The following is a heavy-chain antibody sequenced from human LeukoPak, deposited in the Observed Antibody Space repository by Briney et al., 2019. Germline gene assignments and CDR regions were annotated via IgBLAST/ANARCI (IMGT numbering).Heavy chain of an antibody. J-gene: IGHJ3*02. D-gene: IGHD2-21*02. CDR3: ARPYSYCGGDCPSWAFDI. CDR1: GYTFTGYY. V-gene: IGHV1-2*06. CDR2: INPNSGGT. Sequence: ASVKVSCXASGYTFTGYYMHWVRQARGQGLEWMARINPNSGGTNYAQKFQGRVTMTRDTSISTAYMELSRLRSDDTAVYYCARPYSYCGGDCPSWAFDIWGQGTMVTVSS.